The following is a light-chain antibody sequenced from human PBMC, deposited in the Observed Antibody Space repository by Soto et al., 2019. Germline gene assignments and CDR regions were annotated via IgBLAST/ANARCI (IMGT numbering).Light chain of an antibody. V-gene: IGLV2-14*01. CDR1: SSDVGGYNY. Sequence: SVLTQPASVSGSPGQSITISCTGTSSDVGGYNYVSWYQQYPGKSPKLLIYEVTHRPSGVSNRFSGSKSGNTASLTISGLQAEDEADYYCSSYTISNTLPFVFGTGTKVTVL. J-gene: IGLJ1*01. CDR2: EVT. CDR3: SSYTISNTLPFV.